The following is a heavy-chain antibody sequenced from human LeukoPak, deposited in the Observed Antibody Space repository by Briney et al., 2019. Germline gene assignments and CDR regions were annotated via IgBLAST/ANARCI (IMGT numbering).Heavy chain of an antibody. CDR2: ISWNSGSI. D-gene: IGHD3-10*01. CDR3: ARQSIGHYYGSGESDY. V-gene: IGHV3-9*01. CDR1: GFTFDDYA. Sequence: GGSLRLSCAASGFTFDDYAMHWVRQAPGKGLEWVSRISWNSGSIGYADSVKGRFTISRDNAKNSLYLQMNSLRAEDTAVYYCARQSIGHYYGSGESDYWGQGTLVTVSS. J-gene: IGHJ4*02.